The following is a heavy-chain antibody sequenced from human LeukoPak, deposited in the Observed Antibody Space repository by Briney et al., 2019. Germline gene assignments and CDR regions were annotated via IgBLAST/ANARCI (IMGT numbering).Heavy chain of an antibody. Sequence: GGSLRLSCTASGFTFGDYAMSWVRQAPGKGLEWVGFIRIKAYGGTTEYAASVKGRFTISRDDSKSIAYLQMNSLKTEDTAVYYCTRVGWDWGDAFDFWGQGTMVTVSS. CDR2: IRIKAYGGTT. CDR1: GFTFGDYA. V-gene: IGHV3-49*04. CDR3: TRVGWDWGDAFDF. J-gene: IGHJ3*01. D-gene: IGHD3/OR15-3a*01.